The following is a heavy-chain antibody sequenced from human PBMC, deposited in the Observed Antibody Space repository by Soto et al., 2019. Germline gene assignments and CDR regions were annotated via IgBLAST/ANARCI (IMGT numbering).Heavy chain of an antibody. CDR3: AGTSSLQWYYMDV. D-gene: IGHD1-7*01. J-gene: IGHJ6*03. Sequence: SQTLSLTCVISWDSVSSNSAAWDWIRQSPSRGLEWLGRTYYRSRWYNDYAVSVRSRITVNADTSKNQFSLHLNSVTPEDTAVYXCAGTSSLQWYYMDVWDKGTTVTVSS. V-gene: IGHV6-1*01. CDR2: TYYRSRWYN. CDR1: WDSVSSNSAA.